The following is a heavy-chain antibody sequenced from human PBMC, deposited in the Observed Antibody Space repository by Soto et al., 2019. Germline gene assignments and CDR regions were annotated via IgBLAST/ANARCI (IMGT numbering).Heavy chain of an antibody. CDR2: ISSISNTI. CDR1: GFTFSSYS. V-gene: IGHV3-48*01. J-gene: IGHJ4*02. CDR3: ARDRGCSGGICYRALGY. Sequence: EVQLVESGGGLVQPGGSLRLSCAASGFTFSSYSMSWVRQAPGKGLEWVSYISSISNTIYYADSVKGRFTISRDNAKNSLYLHMNSLSVEDTAVYYCARDRGCSGGICYRALGYWGQGTLVTVSS. D-gene: IGHD2-15*01.